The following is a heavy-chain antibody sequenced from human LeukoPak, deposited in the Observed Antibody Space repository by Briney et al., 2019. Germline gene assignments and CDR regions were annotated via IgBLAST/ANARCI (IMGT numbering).Heavy chain of an antibody. CDR2: IYYSGST. CDR1: GVSISSGGYY. CDR3: ARGSYSSGCEIDY. D-gene: IGHD3-22*01. Sequence: SETLSLTCTVSGVSISSGGYYWSWIRQHPGKGLEWIGYIYYSGSTYYNPSLKSRVTISVDTSKNQFSLKLSSVTAADRAVYYCARGSYSSGCEIDYWGQGTLVTVS. V-gene: IGHV4-31*03. J-gene: IGHJ4*02.